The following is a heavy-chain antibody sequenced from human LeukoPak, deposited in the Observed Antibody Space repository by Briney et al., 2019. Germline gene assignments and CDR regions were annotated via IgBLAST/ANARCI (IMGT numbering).Heavy chain of an antibody. V-gene: IGHV4-59*01. J-gene: IGHJ3*01. Sequence: SETLSLTCTVSGGSISSYYWSWIRQPPGKGLEWIGYIYYSGSTNYNPSLKSRVTISVDTSKNQFSLKLSSVTAADTAVYYCASSPGRHAFHVCSEGTMVTVSS. CDR1: GGSISSYY. CDR2: IYYSGST. CDR3: ASSPGRHAFHV.